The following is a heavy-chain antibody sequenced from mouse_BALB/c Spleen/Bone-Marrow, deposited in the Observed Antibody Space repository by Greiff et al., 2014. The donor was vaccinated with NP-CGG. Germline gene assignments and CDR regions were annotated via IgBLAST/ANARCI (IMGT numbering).Heavy chain of an antibody. J-gene: IGHJ4*01. CDR3: ARRTMIIAMDY. V-gene: IGHV1-37*01. Sequence: DVHLVESGPELVKPGASMKISCKASGYSFTGYTMNWVKQSHGKNLEWIGLINPYNGGTIYNQKFKGKATLTVDKSSSTAYMELLSLTSEDSAVYYCARRTMIIAMDYWGQGTSVTVSS. D-gene: IGHD2-4*01. CDR2: INPYNGGT. CDR1: GYSFTGYT.